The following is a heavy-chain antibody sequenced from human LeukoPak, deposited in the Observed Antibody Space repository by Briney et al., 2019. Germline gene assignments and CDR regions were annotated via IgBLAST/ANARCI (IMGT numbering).Heavy chain of an antibody. V-gene: IGHV4-59*01. D-gene: IGHD2-8*01. J-gene: IGHJ5*02. CDR1: GGSIRNYY. CDR3: ARGWQPNNWFDP. Sequence: SETLSLTCTVSGGSIRNYYWNWIRQPPGKGLEWIGYIYYSGSTNYNPSLKSRVTISVDTSKNQFSLKLSSVTAADTAVYYCARGWQPNNWFDPWGQGTLVTVSS. CDR2: IYYSGST.